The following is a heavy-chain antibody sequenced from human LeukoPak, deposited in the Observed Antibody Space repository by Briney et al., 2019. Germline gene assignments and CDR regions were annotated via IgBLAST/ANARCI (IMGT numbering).Heavy chain of an antibody. D-gene: IGHD3-3*01. J-gene: IGHJ4*02. Sequence: GSSVEVSCKASGGTFSSYAISGVRQAPGQGLEWMGGIIPIFGTANYAQKFQGRVTITADESTSTAYMELSSLRSEDTAVYYCARESRYDFWTGSKGASFDYWGQGNLVTVSS. CDR1: GGTFSSYA. CDR2: IIPIFGTA. CDR3: ARESRYDFWTGSKGASFDY. V-gene: IGHV1-69*01.